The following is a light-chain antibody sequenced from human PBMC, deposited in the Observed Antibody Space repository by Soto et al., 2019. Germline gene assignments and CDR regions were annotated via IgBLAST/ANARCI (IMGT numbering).Light chain of an antibody. CDR1: QSVGSSY. J-gene: IGKJ1*01. Sequence: LKHSPGTLSLSPGERVTLSCRASQSVGSSYLAWYQQKPGQAPRLLVYGVSSRAIGVPDRFSGSGSGTDFTLTISRLEPEDFAVYYCQQYGDSPWTFGQGTKVDIK. V-gene: IGKV3-20*01. CDR3: QQYGDSPWT. CDR2: GVS.